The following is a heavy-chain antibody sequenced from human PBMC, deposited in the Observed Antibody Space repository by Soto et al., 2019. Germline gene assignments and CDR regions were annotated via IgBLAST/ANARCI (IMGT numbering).Heavy chain of an antibody. D-gene: IGHD6-13*01. V-gene: IGHV6-1*01. CDR3: ARISCSSRTPYFDY. J-gene: IGHJ4*02. CDR2: TYYRSKWYN. Sequence: PSQTLSLTCAISGDSVSSNSVAWNWIRQSPSRGLEWLGRTYYRSKWYNDYAVSVKSRITINPDTSKNQFSLQLKSVTPEDTAVYYCARISCSSRTPYFDYWGQGTLVTVSS. CDR1: GDSVSSNSVA.